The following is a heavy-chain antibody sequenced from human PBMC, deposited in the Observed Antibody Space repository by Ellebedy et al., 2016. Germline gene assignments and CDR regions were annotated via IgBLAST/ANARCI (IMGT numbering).Heavy chain of an antibody. CDR3: AKEEGSGWYLGAFDI. V-gene: IGHV3-23*01. CDR2: ISGSGGST. D-gene: IGHD6-19*01. CDR1: GFTFSNAW. Sequence: GGSLRLSCAASGFTFSNAWMNWVRQAPGKGLEWVSAISGSGGSTYYADSVKGRFTISRDNSKNTLYLQMNSLRAEDTAVYYCAKEEGSGWYLGAFDIWGQGTMVTVSS. J-gene: IGHJ3*02.